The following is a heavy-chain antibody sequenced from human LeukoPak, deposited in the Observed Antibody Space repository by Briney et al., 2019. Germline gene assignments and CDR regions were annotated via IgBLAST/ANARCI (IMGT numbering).Heavy chain of an antibody. J-gene: IGHJ6*02. CDR2: IIPIFGTA. CDR1: GGTFSSYA. CDR3: ARTLGYSSSWWPPYYYYGMDV. V-gene: IGHV1-69*13. D-gene: IGHD6-13*01. Sequence: ASVKVSCTASGGTFSSYAISWVRQAPGQGLEWMGGIIPIFGTANYAQKFQGRVTITADESTSTAYMELSSLRSEDTAVYYCARTLGYSSSWWPPYYYYGMDVWGQGTTVTVSS.